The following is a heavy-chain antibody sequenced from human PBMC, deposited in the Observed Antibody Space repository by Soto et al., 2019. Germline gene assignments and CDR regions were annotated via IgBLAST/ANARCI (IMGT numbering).Heavy chain of an antibody. CDR1: LYTFTSYA. D-gene: IGHD1-1*01. CDR3: ARDSAGSRRDI. J-gene: IGHJ3*02. Sequence: ASVTVAFKSCLYTFTSYAVHWVRQAPVQRLEWMAWINAGNGNTKYSQKFQGRVTITRDTSTSTAYMELRSLRSDDTAVYYCARDSAGSRRDIWGQGTMVTVSS. CDR2: INAGNGNT. V-gene: IGHV1-3*01.